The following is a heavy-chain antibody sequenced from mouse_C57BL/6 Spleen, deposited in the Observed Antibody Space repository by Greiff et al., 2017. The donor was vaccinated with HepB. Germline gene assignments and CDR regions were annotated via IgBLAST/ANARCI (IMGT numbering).Heavy chain of an antibody. V-gene: IGHV5-12*01. Sequence: VESGGGLVQPGGSLKLSCAASGFTFSDYYMYWVRQTPEKRLEWVAYISNGGGSTYYPDTVKGRFTISRDNAKNTLYLHMSRLKSEDTAMYYCARRVVATYYWYFDVWGTGTTVTVSS. J-gene: IGHJ1*03. CDR2: ISNGGGST. CDR3: ARRVVATYYWYFDV. CDR1: GFTFSDYY. D-gene: IGHD1-1*01.